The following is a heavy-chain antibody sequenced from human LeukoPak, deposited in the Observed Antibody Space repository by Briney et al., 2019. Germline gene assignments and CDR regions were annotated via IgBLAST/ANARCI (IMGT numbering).Heavy chain of an antibody. J-gene: IGHJ5*02. CDR3: ARVLVTAYGNWFDP. CDR1: GFTVSSNY. CDR2: IYSGGTT. D-gene: IGHD2-21*02. V-gene: IGHV3-66*01. Sequence: GGSLRLSCAASGFTVSSNYMSWVRQAPGKGLEWVSVIYSGGTTYYADSVKGRFTISRDNSKNTLYLQMNSLRAEDTAVYYCARVLVTAYGNWFDPWGQGTLVTVSS.